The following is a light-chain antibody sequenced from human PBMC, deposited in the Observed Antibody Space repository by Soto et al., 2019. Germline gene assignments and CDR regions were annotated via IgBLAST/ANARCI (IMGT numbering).Light chain of an antibody. J-gene: IGLJ3*02. Sequence: QSVLTQPPSASGTPGQRVTISCSGTSSNIGNNYVYWYQRLPGTAPKLLIYRNNQRPSGVPDRFSGSKSGTSASLAISGLRSEDEADYFCATWDDSLSGPVFGGGTKLTVL. CDR3: ATWDDSLSGPV. V-gene: IGLV1-47*01. CDR1: SSNIGNNY. CDR2: RNN.